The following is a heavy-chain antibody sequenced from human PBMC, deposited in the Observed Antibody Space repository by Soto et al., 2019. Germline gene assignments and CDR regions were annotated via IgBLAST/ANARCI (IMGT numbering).Heavy chain of an antibody. CDR3: ARYGSGSSVWFDP. CDR1: GGSISSGGYY. V-gene: IGHV4-31*03. J-gene: IGHJ5*02. D-gene: IGHD3-10*01. Sequence: SETLSLTCTVSGGSISSGGYYLSWIRQHPGKGLEWIGYIYYSGSTYYNPSLKSRVTISVDTSKNQFSLKLSSVTAADTAVYYCARYGSGSSVWFDPWGQGTLVTVSS. CDR2: IYYSGST.